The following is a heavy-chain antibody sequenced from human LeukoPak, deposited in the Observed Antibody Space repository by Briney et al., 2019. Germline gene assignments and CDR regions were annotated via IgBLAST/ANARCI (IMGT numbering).Heavy chain of an antibody. CDR3: ARHSYSSADS. Sequence: PSETLSLTCTVSGGSISSYYWSWIRQPPGRGLEWVGYIYYSGSTNYNPSLKSRVTMSVDTSKNQFSLKLSSVTAADTAVYYCARHSYSSADSWGQGTLVTVSS. V-gene: IGHV4-59*08. CDR2: IYYSGST. J-gene: IGHJ4*02. D-gene: IGHD6-25*01. CDR1: GGSISSYY.